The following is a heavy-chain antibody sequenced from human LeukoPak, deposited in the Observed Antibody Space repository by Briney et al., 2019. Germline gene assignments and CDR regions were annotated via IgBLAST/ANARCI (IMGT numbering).Heavy chain of an antibody. D-gene: IGHD3-22*01. V-gene: IGHV3-33*01. CDR1: GFTFRNFG. CDR2: IWYDGSNK. CDR3: ARGNYDRSGYLDY. J-gene: IGHJ4*02. Sequence: GGSLRLSCAASGFTFRNFGMHWVRQAPGKGLEWGAVIWYDGSNKYYADSVQGRFTISRDNSKNTLYLQMNSLRAEDTAMYYCARGNYDRSGYLDYWGQGTLVSVSS.